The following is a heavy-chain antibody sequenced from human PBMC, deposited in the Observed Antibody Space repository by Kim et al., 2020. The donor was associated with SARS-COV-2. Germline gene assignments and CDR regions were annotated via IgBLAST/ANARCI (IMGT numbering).Heavy chain of an antibody. V-gene: IGHV1-2*06. CDR1: GYTFTAYF. CDR3: ARGPVYYYMDV. J-gene: IGHJ6*03. Sequence: ASVKVSCEASGYTFTAYFIHWVRQAPGQGLEWMGRINPSSGGTNYAHKFQGRVTMTRDTSISTAYMELSRLTSDDTAVYYCARGPVYYYMDVWGEGTTVT. CDR2: INPSSGGT.